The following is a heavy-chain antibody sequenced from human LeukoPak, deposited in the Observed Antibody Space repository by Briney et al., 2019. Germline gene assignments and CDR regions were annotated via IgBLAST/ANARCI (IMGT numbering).Heavy chain of an antibody. D-gene: IGHD3-22*01. CDR2: ISSSSSYI. CDR3: ARGRDSSGGRVYFDY. V-gene: IGHV3-21*01. Sequence: PGGSLRLSCAASGFTFSSYSMNWVRQAPGKGLEWVSSISSSSSYIYYADSVKGRFTISRDNAKNSLYLQMNSLRAEDTAVYYCARGRDSSGGRVYFDYWGQGTLVTVSS. J-gene: IGHJ4*02. CDR1: GFTFSSYS.